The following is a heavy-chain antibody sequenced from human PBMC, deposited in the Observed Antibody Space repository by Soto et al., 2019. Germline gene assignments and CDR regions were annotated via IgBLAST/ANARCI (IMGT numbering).Heavy chain of an antibody. CDR1: GFTFSSYS. J-gene: IGHJ6*02. D-gene: IGHD3-10*01. Sequence: EVQLVESGGGPVKPGGSLRLSCAASGFTFSSYSMNWVRQAPGKGLEWVSSISSSSSYIYYADSVKGRFTISRDNSNNTLYLQMNSLRAEDTAVYYCARDRAAVRGVIHYYYGMDVWGQGTTVTVSS. V-gene: IGHV3-21*04. CDR3: ARDRAAVRGVIHYYYGMDV. CDR2: ISSSSSYI.